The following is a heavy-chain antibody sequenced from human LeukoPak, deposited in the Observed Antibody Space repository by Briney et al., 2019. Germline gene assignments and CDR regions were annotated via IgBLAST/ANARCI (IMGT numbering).Heavy chain of an antibody. J-gene: IGHJ4*02. CDR2: IIPSFGTA. D-gene: IGHD6-13*01. V-gene: IGHV1-69*13. Sequence: SVKVSCTASGGTFSSYAISWVRQAPGQGLECMGGIIPSFGTANYAQKFQGRVTITADESTSTAYMELSSMRSEETAVYYCARGILGIAAAGTLQFDYWGQGTLVTVSS. CDR1: GGTFSSYA. CDR3: ARGILGIAAAGTLQFDY.